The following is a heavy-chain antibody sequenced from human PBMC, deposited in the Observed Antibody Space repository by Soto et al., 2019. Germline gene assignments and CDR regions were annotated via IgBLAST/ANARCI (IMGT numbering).Heavy chain of an antibody. CDR2: IVPTVDTS. J-gene: IGHJ4*02. V-gene: IGHV1-69*14. D-gene: IGHD5-12*01. CDR3: VRVVAIPGYPDN. CDR1: VATFSSYA. Sequence: QVQLVQSGAEVRQPASSVKVSCKTSVATFSSYAITWVRQAPGQGLEWMGGIVPTVDTSTYAQKFQGRVTITADKFTNTVYMELSSLRSDDPAVYYCVRVVAIPGYPDNWGQGTLVPVSS.